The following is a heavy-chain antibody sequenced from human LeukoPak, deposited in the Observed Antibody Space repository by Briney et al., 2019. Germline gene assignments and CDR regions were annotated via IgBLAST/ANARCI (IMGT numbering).Heavy chain of an antibody. Sequence: GESLKISCKGSGYSFTSYWIGWVRQMPGKGLEWMGIIYSGDSDTRYSPSFQGQVTISADKSISTAYLQWSSLKASDTAMYYCARQGLYSYGYDYYYGMDVWGQGTTVTVSS. J-gene: IGHJ6*02. D-gene: IGHD5-18*01. V-gene: IGHV5-51*01. CDR2: IYSGDSDT. CDR3: ARQGLYSYGYDYYYGMDV. CDR1: GYSFTSYW.